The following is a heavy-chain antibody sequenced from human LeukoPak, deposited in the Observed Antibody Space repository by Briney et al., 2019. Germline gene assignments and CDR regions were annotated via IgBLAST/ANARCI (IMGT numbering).Heavy chain of an antibody. J-gene: IGHJ5*02. D-gene: IGHD6-13*01. CDR1: GFTFSSYW. CDR2: INSDGSST. CDR3: ARRGIAAAGTSDGFDP. Sequence: GGSLRLSCAASGFTFSSYWMHWVRQAPGKGLVWVSRINSDGSSTSYADSVKGRLTISRDNAKNTLYLQMNSLRAEDTAVYYCARRGIAAAGTSDGFDPWGQGTLVTVSS. V-gene: IGHV3-74*01.